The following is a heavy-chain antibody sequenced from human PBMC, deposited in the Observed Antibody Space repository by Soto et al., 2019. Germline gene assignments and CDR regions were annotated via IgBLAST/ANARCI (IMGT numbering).Heavy chain of an antibody. V-gene: IGHV3-33*01. J-gene: IGHJ4*02. Sequence: PGGSLRLSCAASGFTFSSYGMHWVRQAPGKGLEWVAVIWYDGSNKYYADSVKGRFTISRDNSKNTLYLQMNSLRAEDTAVFYCARGGSNQGSLDYWGQGTLVTVSS. CDR1: GFTFSSYG. CDR2: IWYDGSNK. CDR3: ARGGSNQGSLDY. D-gene: IGHD3-16*02.